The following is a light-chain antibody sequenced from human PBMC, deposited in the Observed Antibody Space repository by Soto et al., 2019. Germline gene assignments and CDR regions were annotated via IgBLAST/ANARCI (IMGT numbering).Light chain of an antibody. Sequence: EIVLTQSPGTLSLSPGERATPSCRASQSVSNNYLAWYQQKPGQAPRLLIYGVSNRATGIPDRFSGSGSGTDFTLTISRLEPEDFAVYYCQQYGSSGTFGQGTKVEIK. CDR3: QQYGSSGT. CDR2: GVS. CDR1: QSVSNNY. V-gene: IGKV3-20*01. J-gene: IGKJ1*01.